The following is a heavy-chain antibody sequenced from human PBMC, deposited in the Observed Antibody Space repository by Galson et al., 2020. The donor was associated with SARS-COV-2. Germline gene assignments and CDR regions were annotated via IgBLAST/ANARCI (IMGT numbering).Heavy chain of an antibody. V-gene: IGHV2-70*01. CDR2: LAWVDDK. J-gene: IGHJ6*02. Sequence: SGPTLVKPTQTLTPTCTFSGFSLSTSGMSVLWIRQPPAKAVEWLALLAWVDDKYYSTTLNTKITLYKDTSKNQVDHTMANMDPVDTPTYYSSQLPWVGAIAYYYSYGMDVWRQGATVTVSS. CDR1: GFSLSTSGMS. CDR3: SQLPWVGAIAYYYSYGMDV. D-gene: IGHD1-26*01.